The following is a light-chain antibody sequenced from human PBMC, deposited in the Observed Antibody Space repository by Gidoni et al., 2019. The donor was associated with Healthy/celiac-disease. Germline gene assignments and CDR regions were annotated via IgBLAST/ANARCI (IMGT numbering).Light chain of an antibody. J-gene: IGLJ1*01. CDR2: KDS. CDR3: QSADSSGTYPVV. Sequence: SYELTQPPSVSVSPGQTARIACSGDALPKQDAYWYQQKPGQAPVLVISKDSERPSGIPERFSGSSSGTTVTLTISGVQAEDEADYYCQSADSSGTYPVVFGTGTKVTVL. V-gene: IGLV3-25*03. CDR1: ALPKQD.